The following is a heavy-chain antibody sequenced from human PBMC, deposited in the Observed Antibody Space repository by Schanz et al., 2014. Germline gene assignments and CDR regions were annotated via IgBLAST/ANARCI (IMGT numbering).Heavy chain of an antibody. CDR3: VKDLGGSSSSWYSHFDH. J-gene: IGHJ4*02. V-gene: IGHV3-30*18. CDR2: ISSDGSNK. CDR1: GLTFSRYG. D-gene: IGHD6-13*01. Sequence: QVQLVESGGGMVQPGRSLRLSCAASGLTFSRYGMHWVRQAPGKGLEWVAVISSDGSNKYYADSVKGRFTISRHNSKNTVYLQMNSLRAEDTAVYHCVKDLGGSSSSWYSHFDHWGLGTLVTVSS.